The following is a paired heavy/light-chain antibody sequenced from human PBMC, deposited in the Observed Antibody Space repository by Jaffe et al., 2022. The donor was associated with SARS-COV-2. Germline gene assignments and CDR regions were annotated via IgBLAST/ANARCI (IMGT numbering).Light chain of an antibody. J-gene: IGKJ3*01. CDR2: AAS. V-gene: IGKV1-9*01. CDR3: QQLNSYPFT. CDR1: QGISSY. Sequence: DIQLTQSPSFLSASVGDRVTITCRASQGISSYLAWYQQKPGKAPKLLIYAASTLQSGVPSRFSGSGSGTEFTLTISSLQPEDFATYYCQQLNSYPFTFGPGTKVDIK.
Heavy chain of an antibody. Sequence: QVQLQESGPGLVKPSQTLSLTCTVSGGSISSGDYYWSWIRQPPGKGLEWIGYIYYSGSTYYNPSLKSRVTISVDTSKNQFSLKLSSVTAADTAVYYCAREEGTVVTNAFDIWGQGTMVTVSS. CDR3: AREEGTVVTNAFDI. CDR1: GGSISSGDYY. D-gene: IGHD2-15*01. J-gene: IGHJ3*02. CDR2: IYYSGST. V-gene: IGHV4-30-4*01.